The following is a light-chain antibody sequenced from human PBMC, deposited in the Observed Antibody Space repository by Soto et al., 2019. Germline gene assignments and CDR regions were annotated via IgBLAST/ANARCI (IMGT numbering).Light chain of an antibody. V-gene: IGKV1-33*01. Sequence: DIQMTQSPSSLSASVGDRVTITCQASRDISVYLNWYQQKPGKPPKLLLYDASKLQTGVPSRFSGSGSRTHFTFTISSLQPEDVATYYCQQYDNLPPYTFGLGTKLEIK. CDR3: QQYDNLPPYT. CDR1: RDISVY. J-gene: IGKJ2*01. CDR2: DAS.